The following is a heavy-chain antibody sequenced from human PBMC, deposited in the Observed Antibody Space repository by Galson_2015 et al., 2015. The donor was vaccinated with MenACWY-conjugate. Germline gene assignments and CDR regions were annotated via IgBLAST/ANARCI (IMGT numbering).Heavy chain of an antibody. D-gene: IGHD1-26*01. Sequence: QSGAEVKKPGESLTISCKGSGYSFTNYWIGWVRQMPGRGLEWMGLIDPHNSNTRYSPSFQGQVTISADESISTAFLQWSSLKASDTAMYYCARHPPGGRGMDVWGRRTTVTVSS. J-gene: IGHJ6*02. V-gene: IGHV5-51*01. CDR1: GYSFTNYW. CDR2: IDPHNSNT. CDR3: ARHPPGGRGMDV.